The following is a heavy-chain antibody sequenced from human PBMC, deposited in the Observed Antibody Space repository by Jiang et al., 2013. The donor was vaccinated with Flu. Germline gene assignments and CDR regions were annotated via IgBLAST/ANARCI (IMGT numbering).Heavy chain of an antibody. V-gene: IGHV4-4*07. Sequence: SGPGLVKPSETLSLTCTVSGGSISNYYWTWMRQSAGKGLEWIGRVWTSGSTNYNPSLKRRLTMSVDTSKGQFSLRLMSVTAADAAVYYCAREGCSTPNCYGSIRFLDYWGQGTLVTVSS. CDR1: GGSISNYY. CDR2: VWTSGST. J-gene: IGHJ4*02. CDR3: AREGCSTPNCYGSIRFLDY. D-gene: IGHD2-2*01.